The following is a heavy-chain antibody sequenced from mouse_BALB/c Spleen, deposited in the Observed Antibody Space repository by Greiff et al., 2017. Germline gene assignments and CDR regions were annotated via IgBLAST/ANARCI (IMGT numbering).Heavy chain of an antibody. CDR1: GFNIKDTY. D-gene: IGHD3-1*01. CDR3: ARGLSYAMDY. Sequence: EVQLQESGAELVKPGASVKLSCTASGFNIKDTYMHWVKQRPEQGLEWIGRIDPANGNTKYDPKFQGKATITADTSSNTAYLQLSSLTSEDTAVYYCARGLSYAMDYWGQGTSVTVSS. CDR2: IDPANGNT. V-gene: IGHV14-3*02. J-gene: IGHJ4*01.